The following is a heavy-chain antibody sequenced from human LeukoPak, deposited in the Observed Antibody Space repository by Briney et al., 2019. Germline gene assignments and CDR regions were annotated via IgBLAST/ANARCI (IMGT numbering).Heavy chain of an antibody. J-gene: IGHJ4*02. CDR1: GGSINSYY. D-gene: IGHD4-23*01. V-gene: IGHV4-4*07. Sequence: TSETLSLTCTVSGGSINSYYWSWPWQPAGKGLEWIGRIYSSGSTNYIPSLKSRVSMSVDTSKNQFSLKLTSVTAADTAVYYCARGGKTTVVTMWGQGILVTVSS. CDR2: IYSSGST. CDR3: ARGGKTTVVTM.